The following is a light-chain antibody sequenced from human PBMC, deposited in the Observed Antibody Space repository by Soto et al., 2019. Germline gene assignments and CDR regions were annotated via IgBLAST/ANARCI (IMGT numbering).Light chain of an antibody. J-gene: IGLJ1*01. CDR3: CSYAGSSTCDV. V-gene: IGLV2-23*01. Sequence: QSALTQPASVSGSPGQSITISCTGTSSDVGSYNLVSWYQQHPGKAPKLMIYEGSKRPSGVSNRFSGSKSGSTASLTISGLRAEDEADYYCCSYAGSSTCDVFRTGTKGTAL. CDR1: SSDVGSYNL. CDR2: EGS.